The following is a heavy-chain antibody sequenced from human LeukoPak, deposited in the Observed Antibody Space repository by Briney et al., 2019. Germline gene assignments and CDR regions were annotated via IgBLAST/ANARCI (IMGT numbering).Heavy chain of an antibody. Sequence: SGPTPVKPTETLTLTCTFSGFSRSTSGVGVGWIRQPQGKALEWLALMYWNDDKRYSPSLKSRLTITKDTSKNRVVLTMTNMDPVDTATYYCAAATTYPYYFDYWGQGTLVTVSS. V-gene: IGHV2-5*01. J-gene: IGHJ4*02. CDR3: AAATTYPYYFDY. CDR1: GFSRSTSGVG. D-gene: IGHD5-12*01. CDR2: MYWNDDK.